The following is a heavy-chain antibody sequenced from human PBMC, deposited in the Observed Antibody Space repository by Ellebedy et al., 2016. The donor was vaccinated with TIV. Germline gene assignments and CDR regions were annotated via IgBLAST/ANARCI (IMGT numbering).Heavy chain of an antibody. CDR3: ASGYSGGWYGIDY. D-gene: IGHD6-19*01. CDR1: GFTFSNYN. Sequence: GESLKISCVASGFTFSNYNMNWVRQSPGKGLEWVSSIRSTGSDKYYAESVKGRFTISRDNSKNTLYLQMNSLRAEDTAVYYCASGYSGGWYGIDYWGQGTLVTVSS. CDR2: IRSTGSDK. J-gene: IGHJ4*02. V-gene: IGHV3-21*01.